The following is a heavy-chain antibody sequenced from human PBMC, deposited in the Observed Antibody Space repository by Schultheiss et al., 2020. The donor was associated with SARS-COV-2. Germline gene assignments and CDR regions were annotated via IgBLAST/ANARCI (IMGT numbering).Heavy chain of an antibody. CDR1: GYTFTGYY. J-gene: IGHJ6*02. CDR2: INPNSGGT. CDR3: ARSGPAAIFGIYYYYYGMDV. V-gene: IGHV1-2*06. Sequence: ASVKVSCKASGYTFTGYYMHWVRQAPGQGLEWMGRINPNSGGTNYAQKFQGRVTMTRDTSISTAYMELSRLRSDDTAVYYCARSGPAAIFGIYYYYYGMDVWGQGTTVTVSS. D-gene: IGHD2-2*02.